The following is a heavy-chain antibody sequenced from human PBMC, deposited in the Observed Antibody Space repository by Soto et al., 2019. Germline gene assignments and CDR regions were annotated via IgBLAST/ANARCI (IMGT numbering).Heavy chain of an antibody. CDR3: AKARSVGDYVWGSYRYTGAASDY. CDR2: ISYDGSNK. D-gene: IGHD3-16*02. J-gene: IGHJ4*02. CDR1: GFTFSSYG. V-gene: IGHV3-30*18. Sequence: QVQLVESGGGVVQPGRSLRLSCAASGFTFSSYGIHWVRQAPGKGLEWVAVISYDGSNKYYADSVKGRFTISRDNSKNTLYLQMNSLRAEDTAVYYCAKARSVGDYVWGSYRYTGAASDYWGQGTLVTVSS.